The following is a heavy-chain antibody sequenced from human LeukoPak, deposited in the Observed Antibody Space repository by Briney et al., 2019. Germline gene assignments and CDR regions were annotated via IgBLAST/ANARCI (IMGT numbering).Heavy chain of an antibody. V-gene: IGHV1-69*05. Sequence: ASVKVSRKASGGTFSSYVISWVRPAPGQGLEWIGGIIPIFGTANYAQKFQGRVTITTDESTSTAYMELSSLRSEDTAVYYCASSSITGTTFLVSGFHYWGQGTLVTVSS. CDR3: ASSSITGTTFLVSGFHY. CDR2: IIPIFGTA. CDR1: GGTFSSYV. D-gene: IGHD1-7*01. J-gene: IGHJ4*02.